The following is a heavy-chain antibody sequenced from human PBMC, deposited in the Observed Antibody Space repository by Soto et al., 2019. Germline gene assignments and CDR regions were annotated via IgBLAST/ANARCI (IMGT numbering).Heavy chain of an antibody. CDR3: AKWSYLDY. J-gene: IGHJ4*02. Sequence: EVQLLESGGGLIQPGGSLRLSCAASGFSFSSFVMSWVRQAPGKGLEWVASVNANGDTTHHADAVKGRFTISRDNSKNILYLQMDSLRAEDTAVYYCAKWSYLDYWGQGTLVTVSS. V-gene: IGHV3-23*01. D-gene: IGHD3-3*01. CDR2: VNANGDTT. CDR1: GFSFSSFV.